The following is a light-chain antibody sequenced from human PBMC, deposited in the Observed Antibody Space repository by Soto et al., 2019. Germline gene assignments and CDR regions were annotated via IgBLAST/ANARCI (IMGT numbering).Light chain of an antibody. J-gene: IGLJ2*01. CDR3: CSYAGSSTFS. CDR1: SSDVGSYNL. Sequence: QSALTQPASVSGSPGQSITISCTGTSSDVGSYNLVSWYQQHPGKAPKLMNYEGSKRPSGVSNRFSGSKSGNTASLTISGLQAEDEADYYCCSYAGSSTFSFGGGTKLTVL. CDR2: EGS. V-gene: IGLV2-23*03.